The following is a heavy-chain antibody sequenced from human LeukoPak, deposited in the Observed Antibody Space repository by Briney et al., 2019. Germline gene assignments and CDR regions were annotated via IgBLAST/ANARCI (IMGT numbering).Heavy chain of an antibody. V-gene: IGHV4-4*09. CDR2: IYTSGST. CDR3: ARHYGDYYYYYYMDV. Sequence: SETLSLTCTVSGGSISSYYWSWIRQPPGKGLEWIGYIYTSGSTNYNPSLKSRVTISVDTSKNQFSLKLSSVTAADTAVYYCARHYGDYYYYYYMDVWGKGTTVTVSS. D-gene: IGHD4-17*01. J-gene: IGHJ6*03. CDR1: GGSISSYY.